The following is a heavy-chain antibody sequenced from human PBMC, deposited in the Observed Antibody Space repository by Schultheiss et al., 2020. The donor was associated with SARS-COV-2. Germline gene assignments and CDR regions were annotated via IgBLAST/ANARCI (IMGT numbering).Heavy chain of an antibody. Sequence: SETLSLTCTVSGGSISSGGYYWSWIRQHPGKGLEWIGSIYHSGSTYYNPSLKSRVTISVDTSKNQFSLKLSSVTAADTAVYYCVRDQGDADNYCPYDCWGQGTLVTVSS. CDR2: IYHSGST. V-gene: IGHV4-39*07. CDR3: VRDQGDADNYCPYDC. CDR1: GGSISSGGYY. J-gene: IGHJ4*02. D-gene: IGHD5-24*01.